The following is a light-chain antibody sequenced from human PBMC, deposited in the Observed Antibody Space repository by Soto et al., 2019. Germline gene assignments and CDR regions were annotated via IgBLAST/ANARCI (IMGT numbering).Light chain of an antibody. Sequence: DIQMTQSPSSLLASVGDRVTITCRASQNIGIYLNWYQQKPGKAPKFLIYAASALQDEVSSRFSGSGSGTDFSLSISFLQPEDFATYYCQQSYGTPITFGQGTRLEIK. CDR2: AAS. CDR3: QQSYGTPIT. V-gene: IGKV1-39*01. J-gene: IGKJ5*01. CDR1: QNIGIY.